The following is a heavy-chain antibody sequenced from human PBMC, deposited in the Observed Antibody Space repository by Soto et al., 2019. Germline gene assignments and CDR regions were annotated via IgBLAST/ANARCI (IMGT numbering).Heavy chain of an antibody. CDR3: AREGIYCSSTSCYLGTNYYYYYGMEV. CDR2: TYYRSKWYN. D-gene: IGHD2-2*01. V-gene: IGHV6-1*01. J-gene: IGHJ6*02. CDR1: GDSVSSNSAA. Sequence: SQTLSLTCAISGDSVSSNSAAWNWIRQSPSRGLEWLGRTYYRSKWYNDYAVSVKSRITINPDTSKNQFSLQLNSVTPEDTAVYYCAREGIYCSSTSCYLGTNYYYYYGMEVWGQGTTVTVAS.